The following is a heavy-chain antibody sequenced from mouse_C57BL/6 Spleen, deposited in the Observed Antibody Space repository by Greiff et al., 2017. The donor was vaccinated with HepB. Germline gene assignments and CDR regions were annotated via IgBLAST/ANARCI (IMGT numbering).Heavy chain of an antibody. CDR2: IHPNSGST. J-gene: IGHJ1*03. Sequence: QVQLQQPGAELVKPGASVKLSCKASGYTFTSYWMHWVKQRPGQGLEWIGMIHPNSGSTNYNEKFKSKATLTVDKSSSTAYMQLSSLTSEDSAVYYCARSHCYGPWYFDVWGTGTTVTVSS. D-gene: IGHD1-1*01. CDR3: ARSHCYGPWYFDV. V-gene: IGHV1-64*01. CDR1: GYTFTSYW.